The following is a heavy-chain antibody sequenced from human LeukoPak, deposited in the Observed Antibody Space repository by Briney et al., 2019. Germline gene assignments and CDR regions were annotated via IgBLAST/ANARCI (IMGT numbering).Heavy chain of an antibody. D-gene: IGHD2-2*01. V-gene: IGHV3-21*01. J-gene: IGHJ6*02. Sequence: GGSLRLSCAASGFTINSNSMNWIRQAPGKGLEWVSAISSSSSYIFYADSVKGRFTISRDNAKNSVYLQMNSLRDDDTAVYYCARIFRYQLVDYYALDVWGQGTTVTVSS. CDR2: ISSSSSYI. CDR1: GFTINSNS. CDR3: ARIFRYQLVDYYALDV.